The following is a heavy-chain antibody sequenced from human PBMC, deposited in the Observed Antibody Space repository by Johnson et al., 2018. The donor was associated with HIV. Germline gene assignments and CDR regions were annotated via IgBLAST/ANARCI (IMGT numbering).Heavy chain of an antibody. V-gene: IGHV3-30*02. Sequence: QVQLVESGGGLVKPGGSLRLSCAASGFTFSSYGMHWVRQAPGKGLEWVAFIRYDGSNKYYADSVKGRFTISRDNFKNTLYLQMNSLRAEDTAVYYCARGIRGVVVTADDAFDIWGQGTMVTVSS. J-gene: IGHJ3*02. CDR3: ARGIRGVVVTADDAFDI. CDR1: GFTFSSYG. D-gene: IGHD2-21*02. CDR2: IRYDGSNK.